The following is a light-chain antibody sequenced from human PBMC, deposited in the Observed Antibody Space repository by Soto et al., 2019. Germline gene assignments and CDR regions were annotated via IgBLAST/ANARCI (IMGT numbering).Light chain of an antibody. Sequence: QSVLTQPASASGSPGQSITISCTGTSSDVGGYNYVSWYQQHPGKAPKLMIYDVSNRPSGVSNRFSGSKSGNTASLTISGLQAEDEADYYCSSYTSSSTWVFGGGTKLAV. J-gene: IGLJ3*02. CDR1: SSDVGGYNY. V-gene: IGLV2-14*01. CDR3: SSYTSSSTWV. CDR2: DVS.